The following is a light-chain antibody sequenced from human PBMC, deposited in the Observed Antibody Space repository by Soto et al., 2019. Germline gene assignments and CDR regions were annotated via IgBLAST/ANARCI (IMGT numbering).Light chain of an antibody. Sequence: IVLTPSPGTLSLSPGERATLSCRASQSVSSSYLAWYQQKPGQAPRLLIYGASNRATGIPDRFSGSGSGTDFTLTISRLEPEDFAVYYCQQYGSPGTFGQGTKVDIK. CDR2: GAS. CDR1: QSVSSSY. J-gene: IGKJ1*01. CDR3: QQYGSPGT. V-gene: IGKV3-20*01.